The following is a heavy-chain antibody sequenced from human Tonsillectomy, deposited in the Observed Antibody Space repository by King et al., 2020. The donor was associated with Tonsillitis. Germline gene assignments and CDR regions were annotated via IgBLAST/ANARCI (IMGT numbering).Heavy chain of an antibody. CDR2: INPNSGDT. CDR3: ARGLGYYGSGSYYTEYYFDY. V-gene: IGHV1-2*02. Sequence: MQLVQSGAEVKKPGASVKVSCKASGYTFTDYYMHWVRQAPGQGLEWMGWINPNSGDTDYAQKFQGRVTMTRDTSIGTAYMELSRLRSDDTAVYYCARGLGYYGSGSYYTEYYFDYWGQGTLVTVSS. D-gene: IGHD3-10*01. CDR1: GYTFTDYY. J-gene: IGHJ4*02.